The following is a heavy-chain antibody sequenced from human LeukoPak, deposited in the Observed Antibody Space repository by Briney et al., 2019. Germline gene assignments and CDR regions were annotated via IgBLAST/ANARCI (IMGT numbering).Heavy chain of an antibody. Sequence: SQTLSLTSTVSGGSIGNDGYYWNWLRQHPGRGLEWIAFIYYSGAASYNPSLKSRVTISVDTSTNQFSLKLTSVTAADTAVYFCARGRYYGFSGDSWGQGTLVTVSS. V-gene: IGHV4-31*03. J-gene: IGHJ4*02. D-gene: IGHD3-10*01. CDR3: ARGRYYGFSGDS. CDR2: IYYSGAA. CDR1: GGSIGNDGYY.